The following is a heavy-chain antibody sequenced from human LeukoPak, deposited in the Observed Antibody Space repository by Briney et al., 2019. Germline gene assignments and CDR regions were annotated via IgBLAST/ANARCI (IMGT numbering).Heavy chain of an antibody. J-gene: IGHJ4*02. Sequence: ASVKVSCKXSGYTLTELSMHWVRQAPGRGLEWMGGFDPEDGETIYAQKFQGRVTMTEDTSTDTAYMELSSLRSEDTAVYYCATDHRWSNGMGYWGQGTLVTVSS. CDR1: GYTLTELS. CDR3: ATDHRWSNGMGY. CDR2: FDPEDGET. V-gene: IGHV1-24*01. D-gene: IGHD2-8*02.